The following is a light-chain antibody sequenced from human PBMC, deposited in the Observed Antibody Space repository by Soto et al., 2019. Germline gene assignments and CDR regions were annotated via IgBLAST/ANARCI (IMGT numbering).Light chain of an antibody. Sequence: QSVLTQPPSVSGAPGQRVTISCIGGSSNIGAGYEVHWYQQLPGTVPKLLIYSSNQRPSGVPDRFSGSKSGTSASLAISGLQSEDEADYYCAPWDDSLNGPVFGGGTKLTVL. CDR2: SSN. J-gene: IGLJ3*02. V-gene: IGLV1-40*01. CDR3: APWDDSLNGPV. CDR1: SSNIGAGYE.